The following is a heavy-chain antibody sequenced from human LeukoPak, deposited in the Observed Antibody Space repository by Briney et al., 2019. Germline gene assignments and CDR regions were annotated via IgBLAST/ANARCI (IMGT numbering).Heavy chain of an antibody. CDR2: MNPHSGKT. D-gene: IGHD4-17*01. Sequence: ASVKVSSKASGYPFNNYDINWGRQATGQGLEWMGWMNPHSGKTGYAQNFQGRVTMTRDTSISTAYMELSSLRSEDTAVYYCARLSSHYGDYKVDPWGQGTLVTVSS. CDR1: GYPFNNYD. V-gene: IGHV1-8*01. CDR3: ARLSSHYGDYKVDP. J-gene: IGHJ5*02.